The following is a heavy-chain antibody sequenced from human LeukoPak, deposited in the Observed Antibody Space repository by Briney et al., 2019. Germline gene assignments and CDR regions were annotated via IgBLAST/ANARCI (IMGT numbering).Heavy chain of an antibody. CDR1: GYTFTGYY. J-gene: IGHJ4*02. CDR2: INPNSGGA. D-gene: IGHD3-9*01. CDR3: ARGGYYDILTGYPDDY. Sequence: ASVKVSCKASGYTFTGYYMHWVRQAPGQGLEWMGWINPNSGGANYAQKFQGRVTMTRDTSISTAYMELSRLGSDDTAVYYCARGGYYDILTGYPDDYWGQGTLVTVSS. V-gene: IGHV1-2*02.